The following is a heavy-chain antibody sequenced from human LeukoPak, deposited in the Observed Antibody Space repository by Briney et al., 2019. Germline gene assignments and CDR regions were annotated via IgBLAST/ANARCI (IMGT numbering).Heavy chain of an antibody. CDR1: GGTFSSYA. D-gene: IGHD4-17*01. Sequence: ASVKVSCKASGGTFSSYAISWVRQAPGQGLEWMGIINPSGGSTSYAQKFQGRVTMTRDTSTSTVYMELSSLRSEDTAVYYCARGRLLRSSAFDIWGQGTMVTVSS. V-gene: IGHV1-46*01. CDR2: INPSGGST. CDR3: ARGRLLRSSAFDI. J-gene: IGHJ3*02.